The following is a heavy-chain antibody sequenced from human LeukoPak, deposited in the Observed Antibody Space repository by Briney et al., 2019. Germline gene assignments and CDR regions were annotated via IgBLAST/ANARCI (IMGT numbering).Heavy chain of an antibody. CDR1: GFSVSNTY. D-gene: IGHD4-17*01. V-gene: IGHV3-66*01. J-gene: IGHJ4*02. CDR3: VKEVPGTTVYD. CDR2: IFRGEKT. Sequence: PGGSLRLSCAASGFSVSNTYMSWVRQAPGEGLEWVSVIFRGEKTYYADSVKGRFTISRDSSTNTVYLQMASLGAEDTAIYYCVKEVPGTTVYDWGQGTLVTVSS.